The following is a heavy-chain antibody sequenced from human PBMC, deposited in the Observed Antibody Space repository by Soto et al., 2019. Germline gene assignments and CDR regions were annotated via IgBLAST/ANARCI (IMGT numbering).Heavy chain of an antibody. CDR3: ARELDDYYYYGMDV. Sequence: SETLSLTCAVYGGSFSGYYWSWIRQPPGKGLEWIGEINHSGSTNYNPSLKSRVTISVDTSKNQFSLKLSSVTAADTAVYYCARELDDYYYYGMDVWGQGTTVTVSS. D-gene: IGHD3-3*02. CDR1: GGSFSGYY. J-gene: IGHJ6*02. CDR2: INHSGST. V-gene: IGHV4-34*01.